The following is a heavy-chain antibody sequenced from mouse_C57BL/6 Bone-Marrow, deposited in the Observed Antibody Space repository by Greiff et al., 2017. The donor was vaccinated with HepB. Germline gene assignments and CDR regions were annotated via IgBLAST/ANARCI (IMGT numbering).Heavy chain of an antibody. Sequence: VKLLESGAELVRPGASVTLSCKASGYTFTDYEMHWVKQTPVHGLEWIGAIDPETGGTAYNQKFKGKAILTADKSSSTAYMELRSLTSEDSAVYYCTSGTYGNYFDYWGQGTTLTVSS. CDR1: GYTFTDYE. D-gene: IGHD2-1*01. CDR3: TSGTYGNYFDY. J-gene: IGHJ2*01. CDR2: IDPETGGT. V-gene: IGHV1-15*01.